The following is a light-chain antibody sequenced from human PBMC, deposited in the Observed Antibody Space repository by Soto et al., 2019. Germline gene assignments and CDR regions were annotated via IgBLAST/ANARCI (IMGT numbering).Light chain of an antibody. J-gene: IGKJ1*01. Sequence: EIVLTQSPGTLSLSPGEGATLSCRASQSVSSSYLAWYQQKPGQAPRLLIYGASSRATGIPDRFSGSGSATDFTLTISRLESEDFAVYYCQQYDKWPRTFGQGTKVDIK. V-gene: IGKV3-20*01. CDR2: GAS. CDR1: QSVSSSY. CDR3: QQYDKWPRT.